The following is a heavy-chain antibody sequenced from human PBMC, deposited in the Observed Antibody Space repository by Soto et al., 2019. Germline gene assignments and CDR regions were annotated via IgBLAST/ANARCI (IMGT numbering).Heavy chain of an antibody. V-gene: IGHV4-59*01. J-gene: IGHJ5*02. CDR3: ARERVGGWFDP. CDR1: GGSISSYY. CDR2: AYYSGSA. D-gene: IGHD3-10*01. Sequence: QVQLQESGPGLVNPSETLSLTCTVSGGSISSYYWSWIRQPPGKGPEWIGCAYYSGSANYNPSLKSRVTISVDPSKNQFSLKLTSVTAADTAVYFCARERVGGWFDPWGQGTLVTVSS.